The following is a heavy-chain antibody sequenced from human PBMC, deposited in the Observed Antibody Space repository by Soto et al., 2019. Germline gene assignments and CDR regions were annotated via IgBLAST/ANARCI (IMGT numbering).Heavy chain of an antibody. CDR2: MNPNSGTT. CDR3: VSYGVAASY. V-gene: IGHV1-8*02. J-gene: IGHJ4*01. D-gene: IGHD2-8*01. Sequence: ASVKVSCRASGYTFTTHNINWVRQATGQGLEWMGWMNPNSGTTGCAQKFQDRITLTRDTSKTTAYMELSSLTSDDTAVYFCVSYGVAASYWGQGTQVTVSS. CDR1: GYTFTTHN.